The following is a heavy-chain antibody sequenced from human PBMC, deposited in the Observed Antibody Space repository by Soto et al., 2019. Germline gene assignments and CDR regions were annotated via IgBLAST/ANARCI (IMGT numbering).Heavy chain of an antibody. D-gene: IGHD2-8*01. CDR3: AGMATSGTLNWFDP. Sequence: SVKVSCKTSGFMFTSSAVQWVRQARGQRLEWIGWLVVGSGNTHYAQHFQERVTMTRDTSTSTAYMELSSLTSDDTAIYYCAGMATSGTLNWFDPWGQGTLVTVSS. V-gene: IGHV1-58*01. CDR2: LVVGSGNT. J-gene: IGHJ5*02. CDR1: GFMFTSSA.